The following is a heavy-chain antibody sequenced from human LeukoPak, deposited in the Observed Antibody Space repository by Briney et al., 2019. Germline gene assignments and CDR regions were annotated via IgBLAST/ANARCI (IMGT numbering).Heavy chain of an antibody. CDR1: GGSISSGLSC. CDR3: ARKGPEHLPTYFDH. D-gene: IGHD2-21*01. V-gene: IGHV4-30-2*06. J-gene: IGHJ4*02. Sequence: PSQALCVTCAVPGGSISSGLSCSGWIRLSRGQGRGWIGYIWPSGSTNYNPSLSGRVAISLDKSRNHFTLMVTAVTAADTAFYYCARKGPEHLPTYFDHWGRGILVTVSS. CDR2: IWPSGST.